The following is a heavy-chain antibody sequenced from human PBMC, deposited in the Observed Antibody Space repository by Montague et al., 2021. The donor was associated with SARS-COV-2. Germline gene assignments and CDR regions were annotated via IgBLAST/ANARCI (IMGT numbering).Heavy chain of an antibody. Sequence: SLRLSCAASGFTFSSYDMHWVRQATGKGLEWVSAIGTAGDTYYPGSVKGRFTISRENAKNSLYLQMNSLRAGDTAVYYCASAGLGGAYYYYYGMDVWGQGTTVTVSS. CDR3: ASAGLGGAYYYYYGMDV. CDR2: IGTAGDT. V-gene: IGHV3-13*01. CDR1: GFTFSSYD. D-gene: IGHD4-23*01. J-gene: IGHJ6*02.